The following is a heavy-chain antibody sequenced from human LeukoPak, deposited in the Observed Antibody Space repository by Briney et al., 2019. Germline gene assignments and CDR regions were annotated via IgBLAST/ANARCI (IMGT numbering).Heavy chain of an antibody. J-gene: IGHJ4*02. V-gene: IGHV4-61*02. D-gene: IGHD1-1*01. CDR3: ARQGTGTIYYFDY. CDR2: IYTSGST. Sequence: SETLSLTCTVSGGSISSGSYYWSWIRQPAGKGLEWIGRIYTSGSTNYNPSLKSRVTISVDTSKNQFSLKLSSVTAADTAVYYCARQGTGTIYYFDYWGQGTLVTVSS. CDR1: GGSISSGSYY.